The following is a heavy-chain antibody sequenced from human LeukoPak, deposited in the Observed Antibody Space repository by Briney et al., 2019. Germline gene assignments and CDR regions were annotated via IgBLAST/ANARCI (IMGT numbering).Heavy chain of an antibody. CDR1: GGSISSSSYY. J-gene: IGHJ4*02. Sequence: SETLSLTCTVSGGSISSSSYYWGWIRQPPGKGLEWIGSIYYSGSTYYNPSLKSRVTISVDTSKNQFSLKLSSVTAADTAVYYCARGSYSSSWPYKYYFDYWGQGTLVTVPS. CDR2: IYYSGST. V-gene: IGHV4-39*01. CDR3: ARGSYSSSWPYKYYFDY. D-gene: IGHD6-13*01.